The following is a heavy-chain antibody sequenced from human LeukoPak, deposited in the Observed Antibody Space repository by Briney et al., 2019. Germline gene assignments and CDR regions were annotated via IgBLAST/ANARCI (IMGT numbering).Heavy chain of an antibody. Sequence: PGGSLRLSCAASGFTFSSYAMSWVRQAPGKGLEWVSAISGSGGSTYYADSVKGRFTISRDNSKNTLYLQMNSLRAEDTAVYYCAKGQNGGCYGGKDYFQHWGQGTLVTVSS. V-gene: IGHV3-23*01. CDR1: GFTFSSYA. J-gene: IGHJ1*01. D-gene: IGHD2-15*01. CDR3: AKGQNGGCYGGKDYFQH. CDR2: ISGSGGST.